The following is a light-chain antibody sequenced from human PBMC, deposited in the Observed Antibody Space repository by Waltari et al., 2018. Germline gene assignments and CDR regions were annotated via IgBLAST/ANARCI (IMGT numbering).Light chain of an antibody. V-gene: IGLV2-11*01. CDR1: SSDVGGYHY. J-gene: IGLJ3*02. Sequence: QSALTQPRSVSGSPGQSVTISCTGTSSDVGGYHYVSWYQQHPGKAPKLMIYDVSKRPSGVPVRFSGSKSGNAASLTISGLQAEDEADYYCCSYAGTYTPWVFGGGTKLTVL. CDR2: DVS. CDR3: CSYAGTYTPWV.